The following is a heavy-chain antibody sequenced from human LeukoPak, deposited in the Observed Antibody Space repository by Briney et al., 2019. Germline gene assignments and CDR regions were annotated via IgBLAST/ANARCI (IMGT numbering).Heavy chain of an antibody. J-gene: IGHJ4*02. CDR3: ARSRGAGPGAYFDY. V-gene: IGHV3-30*03. CDR2: ISYDGSNT. D-gene: IGHD6-19*01. CDR1: GFTFSSYG. Sequence: GRSLRLSCAASGFTFSSYGMHWVRQAPGKGLEWVAVISYDGSNTYYADSVKGRFTISRGNAENTLFLQMNSLRAEDTAVYYCARSRGAGPGAYFDYWGQGTLVTVTS.